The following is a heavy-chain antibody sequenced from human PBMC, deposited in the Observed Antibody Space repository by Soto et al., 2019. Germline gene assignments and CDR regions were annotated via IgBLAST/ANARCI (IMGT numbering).Heavy chain of an antibody. V-gene: IGHV3-23*01. Sequence: PGGSLRLSCAASGFTFSSYAMSWVRQAPGKGLEWVSAISGSGGSTYYADSVKGRFTISRDNSKNTLYLQMNSLRAEDTAVYYCAKDRSAARFYYYYGMDVWGQGTTVTVS. CDR3: AKDRSAARFYYYYGMDV. CDR1: GFTFSSYA. J-gene: IGHJ6*02. CDR2: ISGSGGST. D-gene: IGHD2-2*01.